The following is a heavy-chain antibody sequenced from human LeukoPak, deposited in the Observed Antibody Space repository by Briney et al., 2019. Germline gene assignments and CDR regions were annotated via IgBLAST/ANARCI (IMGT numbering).Heavy chain of an antibody. CDR3: ARDSNLYYDFWSGFDAFDI. CDR2: ISQSGIAI. D-gene: IGHD3-3*01. V-gene: IGHV3-11*04. J-gene: IGHJ3*02. CDR1: GFTFSDYY. Sequence: PGGSLRLSCAASGFTFSDYYMAWIRLAPGKGLECVSYISQSGIAIYPPDSVKGRFTISRDNIKKSLYLQMNSLRAEDTAVYYCARDSNLYYDFWSGFDAFDIWGQGTMVTVSS.